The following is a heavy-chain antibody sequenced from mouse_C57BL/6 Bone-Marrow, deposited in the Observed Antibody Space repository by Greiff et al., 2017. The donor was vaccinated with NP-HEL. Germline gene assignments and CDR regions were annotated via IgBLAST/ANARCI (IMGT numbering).Heavy chain of an antibody. Sequence: EVQGVESGGGLVQPGGSLKLSCAASGFTFSDYGMAWVRQAPRKGPEWVAFISNLAYSIYYADTVTGRFTISRENAKNTLYLEMSSLRSEDTSMYYCARQIYYGLMDYWGQGTSVTVSS. D-gene: IGHD2-1*01. J-gene: IGHJ4*01. CDR2: ISNLAYSI. CDR1: GFTFSDYG. V-gene: IGHV5-15*01. CDR3: ARQIYYGLMDY.